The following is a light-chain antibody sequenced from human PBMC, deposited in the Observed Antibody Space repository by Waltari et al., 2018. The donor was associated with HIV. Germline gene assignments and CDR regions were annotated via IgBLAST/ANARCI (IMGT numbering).Light chain of an antibody. CDR1: TSNIGTTT. CDR3: ASWDDSLNGPV. J-gene: IGLJ2*01. V-gene: IGLV1-44*01. Sequence: QSVLTQPPSASGTPEQRVTISCSGSTSNIGTTTVTWFQQFPGTAPKVLIFGKIQRPSARPARFSGSKSGTSASLSSSGLQSEDEADYYCASWDDSLNGPVFGGGTKLTVV. CDR2: GKI.